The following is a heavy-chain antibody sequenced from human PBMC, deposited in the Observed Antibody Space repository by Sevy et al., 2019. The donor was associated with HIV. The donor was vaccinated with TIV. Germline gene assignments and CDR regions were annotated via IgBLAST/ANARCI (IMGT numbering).Heavy chain of an antibody. D-gene: IGHD3-3*01. V-gene: IGHV3-30*18. CDR2: ISYAGSSK. Sequence: GGSLRLSCAASGFNFSSYGMHWVRQAPGKGLEWVAIISYAGSSKYYADSVKGRFTISRDNSKNTLYLQINSRRTEDTAVYYCEKDSGSYYDFWSGHDTFDMWGQGTVVTVSS. J-gene: IGHJ3*02. CDR3: EKDSGSYYDFWSGHDTFDM. CDR1: GFNFSSYG.